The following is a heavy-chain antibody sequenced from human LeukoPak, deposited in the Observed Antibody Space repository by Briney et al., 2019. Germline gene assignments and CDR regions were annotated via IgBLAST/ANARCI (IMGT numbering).Heavy chain of an antibody. CDR3: ARYYDFWSGQSTPYYGMDV. Sequence: SETLSLTCTVSGGSISSYYWSWIRQPPGKGLEWIGYIYYSGSTNYNPSLKSRVTISVDTSKSQFSLKLSSVTAADTAVYYCARYYDFWSGQSTPYYGMDVWGQGTTVTVSS. CDR1: GGSISSYY. J-gene: IGHJ6*02. V-gene: IGHV4-59*01. D-gene: IGHD3-3*01. CDR2: IYYSGST.